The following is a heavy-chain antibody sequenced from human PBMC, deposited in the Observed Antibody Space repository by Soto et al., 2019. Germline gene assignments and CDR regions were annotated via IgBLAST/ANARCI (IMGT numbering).Heavy chain of an antibody. CDR1: VGSIISSNW. D-gene: IGHD3-22*01. CDR3: ARGASGYYYG. Sequence: SETLSLTCGVSVGSIISSNWCSCVRQPPWKGLEWIGEIYHSGSTNYNPSLKSRVTISVDTSKNQFSLKLSSVTAADTAVYYCARGASGYYYGWGQGTLVTVSS. J-gene: IGHJ4*02. CDR2: IYHSGST. V-gene: IGHV4-4*02.